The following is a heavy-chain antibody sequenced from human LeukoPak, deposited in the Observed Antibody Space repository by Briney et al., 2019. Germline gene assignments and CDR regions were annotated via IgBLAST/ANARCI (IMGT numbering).Heavy chain of an antibody. V-gene: IGHV4-39*01. Sequence: SETLSLTCTVSGGSIISDIYFWGWIRQSPGQGLAWIGSIYHGGRAYYDPSFEGRATISVDVSKNQFSLNLRSVTAADTAVYNCARIRGYSGYELDYWGQGTLVTVSS. CDR1: GGSIISDIYF. CDR2: IYHGGRA. CDR3: ARIRGYSGYELDY. D-gene: IGHD5-12*01. J-gene: IGHJ4*02.